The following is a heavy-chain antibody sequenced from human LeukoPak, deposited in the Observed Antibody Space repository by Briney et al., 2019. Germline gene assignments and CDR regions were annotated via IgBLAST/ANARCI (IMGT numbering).Heavy chain of an antibody. J-gene: IGHJ4*02. CDR2: ISRTGNSI. Sequence: GGSLRLSCAASGFTLSSYEMDWVRLAPGKGLEWISYISRTGNSIYYADSVKGRFTISRDSAKNSLYLQMNSLRAEDTAVYYCARGPYSSNWYVDYWGQGTLVTVAS. D-gene: IGHD6-13*01. CDR3: ARGPYSSNWYVDY. V-gene: IGHV3-48*03. CDR1: GFTLSSYE.